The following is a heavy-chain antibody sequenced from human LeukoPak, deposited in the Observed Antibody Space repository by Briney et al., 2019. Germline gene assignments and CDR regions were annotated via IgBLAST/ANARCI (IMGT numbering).Heavy chain of an antibody. Sequence: SQTLSLTCAISGDRGSSKNGAWDWIRQSPSRGLEWLGRTYFRSKWSNEYAVSVKSRITINPDTSKNQFSLQLNSVTPEDTAVYYCARSTGPLDYWGQGTLVTVSS. CDR1: GDRGSSKNGA. V-gene: IGHV6-1*01. CDR2: TYFRSKWSN. J-gene: IGHJ4*02. D-gene: IGHD1-1*01. CDR3: ARSTGPLDY.